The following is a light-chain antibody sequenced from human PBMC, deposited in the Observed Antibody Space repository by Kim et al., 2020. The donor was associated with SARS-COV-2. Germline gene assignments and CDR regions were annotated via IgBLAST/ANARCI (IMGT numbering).Light chain of an antibody. V-gene: IGLV3-1*01. CDR2: EDN. CDR3: QAWDSDSVV. Sequence: SPGQRATITCSGVRLGEKYVCWYQQKPGQSPVLISYEDNRRPSGIPEGFSGSNSGRTATLTISGTQAMDEADYYCQAWDSDSVVFGGGTQLTVL. J-gene: IGLJ2*01. CDR1: RLGEKY.